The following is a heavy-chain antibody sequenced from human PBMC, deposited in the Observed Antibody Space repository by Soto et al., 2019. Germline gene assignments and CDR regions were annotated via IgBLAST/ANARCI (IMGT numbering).Heavy chain of an antibody. CDR3: AKILSTVTTYYYGMDV. Sequence: GGSLRLSCAASGFTFSTYPMTWVRQAPGKGLEGVSSISGSGDSTYYTDSVRGRFTISRDNSKNTVYLQMNSLRAEDTAIYYCAKILSTVTTYYYGMDVWGQGTTVTVSS. CDR1: GFTFSTYP. J-gene: IGHJ6*02. CDR2: ISGSGDST. D-gene: IGHD4-17*01. V-gene: IGHV3-23*01.